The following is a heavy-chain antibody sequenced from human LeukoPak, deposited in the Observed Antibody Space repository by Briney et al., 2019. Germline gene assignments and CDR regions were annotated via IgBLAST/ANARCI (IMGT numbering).Heavy chain of an antibody. CDR1: GFTFSGYA. Sequence: GGSLRLSCAASGFTFSGYAMRWVRQAFWKGLEWVGRIRGKANGYGTAYAASVKGRFTMSRDNSKNTAYLQMNSLKTEDTAVYYCNLVTTDDYWGQGTLVTVSS. CDR2: IRGKANGYGT. V-gene: IGHV3-73*01. CDR3: NLVTTDDY. D-gene: IGHD1-1*01. J-gene: IGHJ4*02.